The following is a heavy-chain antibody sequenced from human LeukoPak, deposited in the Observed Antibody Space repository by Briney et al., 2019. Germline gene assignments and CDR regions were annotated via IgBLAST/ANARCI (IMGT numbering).Heavy chain of an antibody. V-gene: IGHV3-48*03. CDR3: ARDVLWRTGTTLFDY. CDR2: ISSSGSTI. J-gene: IGHJ4*02. D-gene: IGHD1-1*01. Sequence: SGGSLRLFCAASGFTFSSYEMNWVRRAPGKGLEWVSYISSSGSTIYYADSVKGRFTISRDNAKNSLYLQMNGLRVEDTAVYYCARDVLWRTGTTLFDYWGRGTLVTISS. CDR1: GFTFSSYE.